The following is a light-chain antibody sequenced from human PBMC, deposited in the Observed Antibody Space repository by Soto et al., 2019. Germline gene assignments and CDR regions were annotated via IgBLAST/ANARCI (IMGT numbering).Light chain of an antibody. CDR2: GAS. Sequence: EIVLTQSPGTLSLSPGEGATLSCMASQSVMSRYIAWYQQRPGQAPRLLIYGASNRATGYPDRFRGSGSGTEFTLVISRLEPEDFAVYYCQQYGNSPVTFGVGTQVEIK. V-gene: IGKV3-20*01. J-gene: IGKJ4*01. CDR3: QQYGNSPVT. CDR1: QSVMSRY.